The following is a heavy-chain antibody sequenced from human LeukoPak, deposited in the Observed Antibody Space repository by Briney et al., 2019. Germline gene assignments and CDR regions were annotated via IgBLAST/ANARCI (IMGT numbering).Heavy chain of an antibody. V-gene: IGHV3-23*01. Sequence: GGSLRLSCAVSGFTVSSNYMSWVRQAPGKGLDWVSLISFSGANSYYADSVKGRFTISRDNSKDTLFLQMNSLRAEDTAIYYCARDIQLSTWGLGTMVTVSS. CDR2: ISFSGANS. CDR3: ARDIQLST. J-gene: IGHJ3*01. D-gene: IGHD5-24*01. CDR1: GFTVSSNY.